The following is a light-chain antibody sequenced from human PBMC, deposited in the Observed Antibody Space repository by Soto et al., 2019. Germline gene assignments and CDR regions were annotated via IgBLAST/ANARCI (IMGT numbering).Light chain of an antibody. CDR2: GAS. V-gene: IGKV3-20*01. Sequence: EIVLTQSPGTLSLSPGERVTLSCRASQSVRVSYLAWYQQKPGQAPRLLIYGASSRATGIPDRFSGSGSGTDFTLTISRLEPEDFAVYYCQQYGSSPPWTFGQGTKVEIK. J-gene: IGKJ1*01. CDR1: QSVRVSY. CDR3: QQYGSSPPWT.